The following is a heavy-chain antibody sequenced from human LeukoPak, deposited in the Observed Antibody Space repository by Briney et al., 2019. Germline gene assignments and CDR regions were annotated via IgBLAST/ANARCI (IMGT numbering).Heavy chain of an antibody. Sequence: SGTLSLTCTLSRGSIMTTHWWSWVRQPPGKGLEWIGEIYHTGTTNYSPSLKSRLTISVDQSRNQFSLRLTSVTAADTATYYCAAWGVDYGGNFDYSDYWGQGTLVTVSS. J-gene: IGHJ4*02. D-gene: IGHD4-23*01. CDR2: IYHTGTT. CDR3: AAWGVDYGGNFDYSDY. CDR1: RGSIMTTHW. V-gene: IGHV4-4*02.